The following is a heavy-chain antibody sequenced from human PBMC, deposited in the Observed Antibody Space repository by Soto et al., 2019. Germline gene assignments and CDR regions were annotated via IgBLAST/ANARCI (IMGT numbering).Heavy chain of an antibody. J-gene: IGHJ6*02. Sequence: SVKVSCKASGGTFSSYAISWVRQAPGQGLEWMGGIIPIFGTTNYAQKFQGRVTITADESTSTTYMELSSLRSEDTAVYYCARTPSYYYGMDVWGQGTTVTVSS. V-gene: IGHV1-69*13. CDR3: ARTPSYYYGMDV. CDR1: GGTFSSYA. CDR2: IIPIFGTT.